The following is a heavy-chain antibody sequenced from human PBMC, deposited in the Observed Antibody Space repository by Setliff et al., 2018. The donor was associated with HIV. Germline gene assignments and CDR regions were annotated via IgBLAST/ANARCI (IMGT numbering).Heavy chain of an antibody. CDR2: IYTSGRT. CDR1: GASISSYY. J-gene: IGHJ3*02. Sequence: SETLSLTCTVSGASISSYYWSWIRQPAGKGLEWIGRIYTSGRTKYNPSLKSRVTMSVDTSKNQFSLNLTSVTAADTAVYYCARSNSIKGYSYGPDAFDIWGQGTMVTVSS. CDR3: ARSNSIKGYSYGPDAFDI. D-gene: IGHD5-18*01. V-gene: IGHV4-4*07.